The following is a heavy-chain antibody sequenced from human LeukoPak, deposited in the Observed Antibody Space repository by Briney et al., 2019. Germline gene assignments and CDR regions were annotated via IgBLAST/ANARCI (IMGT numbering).Heavy chain of an antibody. V-gene: IGHV4-4*07. CDR3: ALGYSGSYVDWFDP. D-gene: IGHD1-26*01. CDR1: GGSISSYY. Sequence: SETLSLTCTVSGGSISSYYWSWIRQPAGKGLEWIGRIYTSGSTNYNPSLKSRVTISVDTSKNQFSLKLSSVTAADTAVYYCALGYSGSYVDWFDPWGQGTLVTVSS. CDR2: IYTSGST. J-gene: IGHJ5*02.